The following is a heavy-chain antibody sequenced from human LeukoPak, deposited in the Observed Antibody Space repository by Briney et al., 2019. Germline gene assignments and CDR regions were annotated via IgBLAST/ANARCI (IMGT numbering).Heavy chain of an antibody. V-gene: IGHV3-23*01. D-gene: IGHD3-10*01. Sequence: QSGGSLRLSCAASGFTFSSYAMSWVRQAPGKGLEWVSAISGSGGSTYYADSVKGRFTISRDNSKSTLYLQMNSLRAEDTAVYYCAKETDGSGSYYFFGDYWGQGTLVTVSS. CDR1: GFTFSSYA. CDR2: ISGSGGST. J-gene: IGHJ4*02. CDR3: AKETDGSGSYYFFGDY.